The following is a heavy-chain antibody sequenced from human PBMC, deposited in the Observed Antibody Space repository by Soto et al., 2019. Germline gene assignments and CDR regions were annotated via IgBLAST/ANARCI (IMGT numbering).Heavy chain of an antibody. CDR1: GYTFTGYY. J-gene: IGHJ3*02. CDR3: ARVSDSSGYSDAFDI. V-gene: IGHV1-2*04. D-gene: IGHD3-22*01. Sequence: QVQLVQSGAEVKKPGASVKVSCKASGYTFTGYYMHWVRQAPGQGLEWMGWINHNSGGTNYAQKFQGWVTMTRDTSISTADMELSRLRPDDTAVYYCARVSDSSGYSDAFDIWGQGTMVTVSS. CDR2: INHNSGGT.